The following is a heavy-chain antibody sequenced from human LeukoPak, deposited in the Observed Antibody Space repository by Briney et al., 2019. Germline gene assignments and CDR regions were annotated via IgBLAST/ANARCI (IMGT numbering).Heavy chain of an antibody. Sequence: PGGSLRLSCSASGFAFTTYEMNWVRQAPGKGLEWVSHISSSGSTIFYADSVKGRFTISRDNAKNSLYLQMNSLRVEDTAVYYCARGGYSGYEYDYWGQGTLVTVSS. CDR3: ARGGYSGYEYDY. V-gene: IGHV3-48*03. J-gene: IGHJ4*02. D-gene: IGHD5-12*01. CDR2: ISSSGSTI. CDR1: GFAFTTYE.